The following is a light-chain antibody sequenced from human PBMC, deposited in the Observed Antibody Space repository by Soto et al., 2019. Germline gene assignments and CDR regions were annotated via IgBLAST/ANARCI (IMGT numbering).Light chain of an antibody. CDR1: QDISNY. CDR3: QHYNSYSEA. V-gene: IGKV1-5*03. Sequence: DIQMTQSPSSLSASVGDRVTITCQASQDISNYLNWYQQKPGKAPKPLIYKASTLKSGVPSRFSGSGSGTEFTLTISSLQPDDFATYYCQHYNSYSEAFGQGTKVDIK. CDR2: KAS. J-gene: IGKJ1*01.